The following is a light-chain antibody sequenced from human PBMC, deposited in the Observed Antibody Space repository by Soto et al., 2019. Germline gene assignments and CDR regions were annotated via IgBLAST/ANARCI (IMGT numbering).Light chain of an antibody. CDR3: QQYGSSPPIT. CDR1: QSVSNNY. V-gene: IGKV3-20*01. J-gene: IGKJ5*01. Sequence: EIVLTQSPGTLSLSPGERATLSCRARQSVSNNYQAWYQQKSGQAPRLLIYGASVRATGIPDRFSGSGSGTDFTLTISRLEPEDFAVYYCQQYGSSPPITFGQGTRLEIK. CDR2: GAS.